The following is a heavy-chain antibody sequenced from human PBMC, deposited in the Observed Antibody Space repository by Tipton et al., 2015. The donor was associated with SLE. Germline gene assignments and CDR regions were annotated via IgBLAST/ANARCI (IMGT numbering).Heavy chain of an antibody. J-gene: IGHJ5*02. CDR3: ARRIIVPAAMDWFDP. Sequence: TLSLTCAVSGGFISTNNYFWSWIRQPPGKGLEWIGSIYYSGSTYYNPSLKSRVTISLDTSKNQFSLQLSSVTAADTAMYYCARRIIVPAAMDWFDPWGQGTLVTVSS. CDR1: GGFISTNNYF. V-gene: IGHV4-39*07. CDR2: IYYSGST. D-gene: IGHD2-2*01.